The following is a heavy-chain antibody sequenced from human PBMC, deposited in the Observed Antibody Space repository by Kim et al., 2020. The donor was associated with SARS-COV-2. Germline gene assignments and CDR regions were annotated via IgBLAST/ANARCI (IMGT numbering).Heavy chain of an antibody. CDR3: AKGGSSSSKAPSYNYYGVEA. J-gene: IGHJ6*04. D-gene: IGHD6-6*01. CDR1: GFTFSTYA. CDR2: ISGNGANT. Sequence: GGSLRLSCAASGFTFSTYAMTWVRQAPGKGLEWVAGISGNGANTYYADPVKGRFTISRDNSKNTLYLQMNSLRAEDTAAYYCAKGGSSSSKAPSYNYYGVEAWGEGATGTASS. V-gene: IGHV3-23*01.